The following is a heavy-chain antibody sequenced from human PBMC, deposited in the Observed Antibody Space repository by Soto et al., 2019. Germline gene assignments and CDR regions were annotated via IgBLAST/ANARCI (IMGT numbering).Heavy chain of an antibody. CDR1: SGSFSSYY. J-gene: IGHJ4*02. CDR2: IYYNGNT. Sequence: PSETLSLTCIVSSGSFSSYYWSWIRQPPGKRLEYIGYIYYNGNTNYNPSLKSRVTISVDTSKNQFSLKLSSVTAADTAVYFCARMVNYYDSSGYYYDFWGQGSLVTSPQ. CDR3: ARMVNYYDSSGYYYDF. D-gene: IGHD3-22*01. V-gene: IGHV4-59*01.